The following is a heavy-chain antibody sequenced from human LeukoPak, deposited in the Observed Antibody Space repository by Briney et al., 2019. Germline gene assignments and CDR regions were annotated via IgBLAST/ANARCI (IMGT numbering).Heavy chain of an antibody. CDR3: ARVAEELRYFDWLSMGDYYYYYMDV. Sequence: GGSLRLSCAASGFTFSSYAMSWVRQAPGKGLEWVANIKQDGSEKYYVDSVKGRFTISRDNAKNSLYLQMNSLRAEDTAVYYCARVAEELRYFDWLSMGDYYYYYMDVWGKGTTVTVSS. CDR2: IKQDGSEK. V-gene: IGHV3-7*01. CDR1: GFTFSSYA. J-gene: IGHJ6*03. D-gene: IGHD3-9*01.